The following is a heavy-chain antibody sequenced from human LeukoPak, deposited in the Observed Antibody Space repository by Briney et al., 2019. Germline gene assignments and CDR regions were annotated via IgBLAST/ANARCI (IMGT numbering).Heavy chain of an antibody. CDR2: TNPNSGGT. CDR3: ARVRSYCTNGVCYWDLDY. V-gene: IGHV1-2*02. J-gene: IGHJ4*02. CDR1: GYTFTDYY. Sequence: APVKVSCKASGYTFTDYYMEWVRQAPGQGLEWMGWTNPNSGGTNYAQKFQGRVTMTRDTSISTAYMELSRLRSDDTAVYYCARVRSYCTNGVCYWDLDYWGQGTLVTVSS. D-gene: IGHD2-8*01.